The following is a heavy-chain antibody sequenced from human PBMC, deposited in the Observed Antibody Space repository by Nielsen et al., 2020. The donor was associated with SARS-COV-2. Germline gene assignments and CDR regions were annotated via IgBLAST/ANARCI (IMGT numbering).Heavy chain of an antibody. Sequence: GESLKISCAASGFTFSDHNMSWIRRAPGKNLEWISYITSSGRTIYYADSVKGRFTVSRDNAKSSLYLQMNSLRAEDTALYYCARDGKWELPEDYWGQGTLVIVSS. J-gene: IGHJ4*02. V-gene: IGHV3-11*01. CDR3: ARDGKWELPEDY. CDR2: ITSSGRTI. D-gene: IGHD1-26*01. CDR1: GFTFSDHN.